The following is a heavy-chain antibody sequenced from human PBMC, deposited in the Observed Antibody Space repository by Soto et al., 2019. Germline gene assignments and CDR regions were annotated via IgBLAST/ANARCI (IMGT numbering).Heavy chain of an antibody. CDR1: GFTFSDYY. J-gene: IGHJ4*02. V-gene: IGHV3-11*06. Sequence: GGSLGLSCAASGFTFSDYYMSWIRQAPGKGLEWVSYISSSSSYTNYADSVKGRFTISRDNAKNSLYLQMNSLGAEDTAVYYCAREYPGTPKRGPLDYWGQGTLVTVSS. D-gene: IGHD1-7*01. CDR3: AREYPGTPKRGPLDY. CDR2: ISSSSSYT.